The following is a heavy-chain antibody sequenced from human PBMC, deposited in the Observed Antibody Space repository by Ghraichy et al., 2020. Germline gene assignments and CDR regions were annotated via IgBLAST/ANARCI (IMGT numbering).Heavy chain of an antibody. CDR1: GLTFSDYY. J-gene: IGHJ3*02. V-gene: IGHV3-11*01. Sequence: GESLNISCAASGLTFSDYYMSWIRQAPGKGLEWVSYISSSGSTIYYADSVKGRFTISRDNAKNSLYLQMNSLRAEDTAVYYCARDGVGAKGEDAFDIWGQGTMVTVSS. CDR2: ISSSGSTI. CDR3: ARDGVGAKGEDAFDI. D-gene: IGHD1-26*01.